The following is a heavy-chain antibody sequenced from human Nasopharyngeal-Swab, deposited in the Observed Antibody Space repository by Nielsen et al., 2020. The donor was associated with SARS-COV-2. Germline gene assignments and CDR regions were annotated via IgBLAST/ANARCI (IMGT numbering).Heavy chain of an antibody. Sequence: ASVKVSCKASGYTFTSYDINWVRQATGRGLEWMGWMNPNSGNTGYAQKFQGRVTMTRNTSISAAYMELSSLRSEDTAVYYCARVAEHYCSSTSCYAYYYYYYMDVWGKGTTVTVSS. CDR3: ARVAEHYCSSTSCYAYYYYYYMDV. D-gene: IGHD2-2*01. CDR1: GYTFTSYD. J-gene: IGHJ6*03. V-gene: IGHV1-8*01. CDR2: MNPNSGNT.